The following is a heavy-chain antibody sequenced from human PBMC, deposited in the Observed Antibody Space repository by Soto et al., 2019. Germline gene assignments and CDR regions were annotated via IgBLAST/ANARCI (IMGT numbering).Heavy chain of an antibody. V-gene: IGHV4-34*01. D-gene: IGHD6-13*01. CDR2: INHVVIT. CDR3: ARGGPSSS. J-gene: IGHJ4*02. Sequence: GSLRLSCAASQFTFSNYGMNWVRQAPGNGLYCIGEINHVVITNXXPSLKSRXXISVDASKYHXSLKLXLLTAADTAVYYCARGGPSSSWAQGTLVTVSS. CDR1: QFTFSNYG.